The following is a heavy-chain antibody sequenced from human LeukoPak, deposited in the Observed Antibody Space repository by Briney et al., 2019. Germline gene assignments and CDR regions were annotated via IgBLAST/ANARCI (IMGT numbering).Heavy chain of an antibody. J-gene: IGHJ4*02. V-gene: IGHV1-69*04. D-gene: IGHD3-22*01. CDR3: AIKYYYDSSGYFDY. CDR1: GGTFSSYA. CDR2: IIPIFGIA. Sequence: ASVKVSCKASGGTFSSYAISWVRQAPGQGLEGMGRIIPIFGIANYAQKFQGRVTITADKSTSTAYMELSSLRSEDTAVYYCAIKYYYDSSGYFDYWGQGTLVTVSS.